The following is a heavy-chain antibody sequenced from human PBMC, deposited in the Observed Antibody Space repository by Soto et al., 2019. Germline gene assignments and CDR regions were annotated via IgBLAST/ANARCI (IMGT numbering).Heavy chain of an antibody. D-gene: IGHD3-22*01. V-gene: IGHV4-31*03. J-gene: IGHJ6*02. Sequence: QVQLQESGPGLVKPSQTLSLTCTVSGGSISSGGYYWSWIRQHPGKGLEWFGYIYYSGSTYYNPSLKSRVTISVDTSKNQFALKLSSVAAADTAVYYCARYRRYYDSSGYYYNYGMAVWGQGTTVTVSS. CDR1: GGSISSGGYY. CDR3: ARYRRYYDSSGYYYNYGMAV. CDR2: IYYSGST.